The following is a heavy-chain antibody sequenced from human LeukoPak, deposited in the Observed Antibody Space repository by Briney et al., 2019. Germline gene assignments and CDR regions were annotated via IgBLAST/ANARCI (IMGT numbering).Heavy chain of an antibody. J-gene: IGHJ1*01. CDR3: ARSGDYYDTLTGLQH. Sequence: GGSLRLSCAASGFTFSTHSMNWVRQAPGKGLEWVSYITRSSTTILYADSVKGRFTISRDNAKNSLYLQMNSLRDEDTAVYYCARSGDYYDTLTGLQHWGQGTLVTVSS. V-gene: IGHV3-48*02. D-gene: IGHD3-9*01. CDR2: ITRSSTTI. CDR1: GFTFSTHS.